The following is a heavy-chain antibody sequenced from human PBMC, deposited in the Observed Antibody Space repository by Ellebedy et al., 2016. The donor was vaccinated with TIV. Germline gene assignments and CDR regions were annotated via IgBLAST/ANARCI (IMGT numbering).Heavy chain of an antibody. V-gene: IGHV3-74*01. J-gene: IGHJ3*02. Sequence: GESLKISXAASGFTFSNYRMHWVRQAPGKGLLWVSTVKSDGSSTGYADSVKGRFTISRDNAKNTLYLEMNSLRPEDTAVYYCARGKDYAFDIWGQGTMVTVSS. D-gene: IGHD3-16*01. CDR2: VKSDGSST. CDR1: GFTFSNYR. CDR3: ARGKDYAFDI.